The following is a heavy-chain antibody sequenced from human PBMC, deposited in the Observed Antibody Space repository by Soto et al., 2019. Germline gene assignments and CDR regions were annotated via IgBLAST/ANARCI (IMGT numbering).Heavy chain of an antibody. CDR3: AKAPRGAGRDYDFDS. CDR1: GFSFSTYW. Sequence: EVQLVESGGGLVQPGGSLRLSCAASGFSFSTYWMSWVRQDPGKRLEWVANINQDGSQQWYVDSVKGRFTISRHNAKDSVYLQTSSLRDEDTAVYYCAKAPRGAGRDYDFDSWGQGTLITVSS. V-gene: IGHV3-7*05. CDR2: INQDGSQQ. D-gene: IGHD3-10*01. J-gene: IGHJ4*02.